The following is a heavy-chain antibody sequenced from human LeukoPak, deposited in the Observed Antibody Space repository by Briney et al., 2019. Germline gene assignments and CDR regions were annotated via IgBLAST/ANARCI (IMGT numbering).Heavy chain of an antibody. D-gene: IGHD2-2*01. J-gene: IGHJ4*02. Sequence: ASVKVSCKASGYTFTNYYMHWVRQAPGQGLEWMGLINPSGGSTSYAEKFQGRVIMTRDMSTTTDYMELSRLRSDDTAVYYCARGLRGSPAFDYWGQGTLVTVSS. CDR3: ARGLRGSPAFDY. CDR1: GYTFTNYY. V-gene: IGHV1-46*01. CDR2: INPSGGST.